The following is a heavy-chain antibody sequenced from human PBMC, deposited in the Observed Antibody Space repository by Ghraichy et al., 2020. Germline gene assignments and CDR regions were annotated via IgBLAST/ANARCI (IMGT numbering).Heavy chain of an antibody. CDR1: GFTFSSYW. V-gene: IGHV3-74*01. CDR2: INSDGSST. CDR3: ARGGYIAARSDWFDP. Sequence: GSLRLSCAASGFTFSSYWMHWVRQAPGKGLVWVSRINSDGSSTSYADSVKGRFTISRDNAKNTLYLQMNSLRAEDTAVYYCARGGYIAARSDWFDPWGQGTLVTVSS. J-gene: IGHJ5*02. D-gene: IGHD6-6*01.